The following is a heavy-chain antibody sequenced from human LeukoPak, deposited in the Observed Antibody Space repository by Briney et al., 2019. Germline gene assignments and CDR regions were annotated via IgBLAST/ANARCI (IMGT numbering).Heavy chain of an antibody. J-gene: IGHJ3*01. CDR3: ARSSYSSSSSV. D-gene: IGHD6-6*01. CDR2: ISSSGSTI. Sequence: GGSLRLSCAASGFTFSNYYMSWIRQAPGKGLEWVSYISSSGSTIYYADSVKGRFTISRDNAKNSLYLQMNSLRAEDTAVYYCARSSYSSSSSVWGQGTMVTVSS. CDR1: GFTFSNYY. V-gene: IGHV3-11*01.